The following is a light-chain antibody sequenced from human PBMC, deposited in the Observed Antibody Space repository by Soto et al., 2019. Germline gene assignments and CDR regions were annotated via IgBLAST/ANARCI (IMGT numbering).Light chain of an antibody. CDR3: SSYTSSILYV. CDR2: DVS. J-gene: IGLJ1*01. Sequence: QSVLTQPASVSGSPGQSITISCTGTSSDVGGYNYVSWYQQHPGKAPKLMIYDVSNRPSGVSNRFSGSKSGNTASLTISGFQAEDEADYYCSSYTSSILYVFGTGTKVTVL. CDR1: SSDVGGYNY. V-gene: IGLV2-14*01.